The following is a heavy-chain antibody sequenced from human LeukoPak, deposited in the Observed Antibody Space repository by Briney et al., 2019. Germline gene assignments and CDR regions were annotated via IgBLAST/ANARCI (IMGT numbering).Heavy chain of an antibody. D-gene: IGHD3-3*01. CDR1: GGSISSGDYY. CDR2: IYYSGST. V-gene: IGHV4-30-4*08. CDR3: ASIRITIFGVVITPSSDAFDI. J-gene: IGHJ3*02. Sequence: PSQTLSLTCTVSGGSISSGDYYWSWIRQPPGKGLEWIGYIYYSGSTYYNPSLKSRVTISVDRSKNQFSLKLSSVTAADTAVYYCASIRITIFGVVITPSSDAFDIWGQGTMVTVSS.